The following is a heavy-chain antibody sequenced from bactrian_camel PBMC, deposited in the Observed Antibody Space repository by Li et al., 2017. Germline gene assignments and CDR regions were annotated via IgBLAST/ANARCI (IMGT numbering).Heavy chain of an antibody. Sequence: VQLVESGGGSVQPGGSLRLSCAASGFTFSDAGMSWHRQAPGKGLEWVSSINSGGGGSTYYADSVKGRFTISRDNAKNTLYLQLNSLKSDDTAMYYCAKDQRYCRGAYCSPLFGYWGQGTQVTVS. CDR2: INSGGGGST. D-gene: IGHD3*01. J-gene: IGHJ6*01. V-gene: IGHV3S40*01. CDR3: AKDQRYCRGAYCSPLFGY. CDR1: GFTFSDAG.